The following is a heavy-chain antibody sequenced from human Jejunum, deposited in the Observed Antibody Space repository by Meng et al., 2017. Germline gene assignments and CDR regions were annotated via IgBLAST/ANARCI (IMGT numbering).Heavy chain of an antibody. J-gene: IGHJ1*01. CDR1: GFTFSGHW. CDR3: TNDRLNH. V-gene: IGHV3-74*01. CDR2: IIPDGTGK. Sequence: GESLKISCAASGFTFSGHWMHWVRQAPGKGLVWVSRIIPDGTGKTYVDSVKGRFTISRDNAKNMLYLQMNSLRAEDTAVYYCTNDRLNHWGQGTLVTVSS. D-gene: IGHD3-16*01.